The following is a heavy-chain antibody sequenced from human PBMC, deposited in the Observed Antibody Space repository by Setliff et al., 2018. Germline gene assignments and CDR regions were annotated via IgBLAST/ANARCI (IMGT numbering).Heavy chain of an antibody. CDR3: AREGVDIRSSTDYRYYMDA. CDR1: GGTFRSYG. Sequence: GASVKVSCKASGGTFRSYGISWVRQAPGQGLEWMGGTIPMFGSANYAQKFQGRVTIITAEFTGTAYMELSSLRTEDTAVYYCAREGVDIRSSTDYRYYMDAWGKGTTVTVSS. D-gene: IGHD5-12*01. CDR2: TIPMFGSA. J-gene: IGHJ6*03. V-gene: IGHV1-69*05.